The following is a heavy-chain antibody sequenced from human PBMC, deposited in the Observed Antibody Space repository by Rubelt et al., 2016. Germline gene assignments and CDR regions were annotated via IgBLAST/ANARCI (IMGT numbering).Heavy chain of an antibody. V-gene: IGHV2-5*02. CDR2: IFWDDDK. Sequence: QITLKESGPTLVRPTQTLTLTCTFSGFSFSTSGVGVGWIRQPPGKALEWLALIFWDDDKRYSPSLKSRLTITKDTSKNQVILTMTNMDPVDTATYYCAHRRGYSYAVPFDYWGQGTLVTVSS. J-gene: IGHJ4*02. CDR3: AHRRGYSYAVPFDY. D-gene: IGHD5-18*01. CDR1: GFSFSTSGVG.